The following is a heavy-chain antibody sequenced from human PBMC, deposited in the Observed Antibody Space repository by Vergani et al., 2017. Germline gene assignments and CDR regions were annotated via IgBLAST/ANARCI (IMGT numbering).Heavy chain of an antibody. D-gene: IGHD2-2*01. CDR2: ISWNRGSI. J-gene: IGHJ1*01. V-gene: IGHV3-9*01. Sequence: EVQLVESGGGLVQPGRSLRLSCAASGFTFDDYAMHWVRQAPGKGLEWVSGISWNRGSIGYAESLKGRFTISRDNAKNSLYLQMNSLRAEDTALYYCAKDIGYCSSTSCPGQYFQHWGQGTLVTVSS. CDR3: AKDIGYCSSTSCPGQYFQH. CDR1: GFTFDDYA.